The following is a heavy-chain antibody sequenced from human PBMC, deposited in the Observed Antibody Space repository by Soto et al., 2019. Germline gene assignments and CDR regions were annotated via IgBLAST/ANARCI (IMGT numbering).Heavy chain of an antibody. Sequence: SETLSLTCAVYGGSFSGYYWSWIRQPPGKGLEWIGEINHSGSTNYNPSLKSRVTISVDTSKNQFSLKLSSVTAADTAVYYCARGRVVRGVIIIAQTFDYWGQGTLVTVSS. CDR1: GGSFSGYY. V-gene: IGHV4-34*01. CDR3: ARGRVVRGVIIIAQTFDY. CDR2: INHSGST. J-gene: IGHJ4*02. D-gene: IGHD3-10*01.